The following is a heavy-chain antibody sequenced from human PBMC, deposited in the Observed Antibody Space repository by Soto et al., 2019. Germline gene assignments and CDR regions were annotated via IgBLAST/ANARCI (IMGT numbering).Heavy chain of an antibody. CDR1: GFTFSSYG. Sequence: GGSLRLSCAASGFTFSSYGMHWVRQAPGKGLEWVAVISYDGSNKYYADSVKGRFTISRDNSKNTLYLQMNSLRAEDTAVYYCAKDGTRTGYSSGPFDYWGQGTLVTVSS. CDR2: ISYDGSNK. D-gene: IGHD6-25*01. CDR3: AKDGTRTGYSSGPFDY. J-gene: IGHJ4*02. V-gene: IGHV3-30*18.